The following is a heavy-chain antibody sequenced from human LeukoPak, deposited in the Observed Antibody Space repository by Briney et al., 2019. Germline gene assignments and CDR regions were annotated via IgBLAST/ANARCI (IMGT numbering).Heavy chain of an antibody. CDR2: IYETGNG. CDR1: GGSIARGGYS. CDR3: ARRTGWVDP. Sequence: SETLSLTCIVSGGSIARGGYSWTWLRQPPGKGLEWIGGIYETGNGHYNPSLKSRVTISVDFAKNHFSLSLTTVTAADTAVYYCARRTGWVDPWGQGTLVTVSS. V-gene: IGHV4-30-2*01. J-gene: IGHJ5*02.